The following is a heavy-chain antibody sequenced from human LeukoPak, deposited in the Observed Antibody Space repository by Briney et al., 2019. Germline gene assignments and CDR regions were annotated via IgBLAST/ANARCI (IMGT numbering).Heavy chain of an antibody. Sequence: GGSLRLSCAASGFTFRNWAMHWVRQAPGQGLEWVAVISYDEIITYYADPVRGRFTISRDNSKNTLYLQMDSLTAEDTAVYYCARERGGTAYGMDAWGQGTTVTVSS. CDR2: ISYDEIIT. D-gene: IGHD2-21*02. CDR3: ARERGGTAYGMDA. CDR1: GFTFRNWA. J-gene: IGHJ6*02. V-gene: IGHV3-30-3*01.